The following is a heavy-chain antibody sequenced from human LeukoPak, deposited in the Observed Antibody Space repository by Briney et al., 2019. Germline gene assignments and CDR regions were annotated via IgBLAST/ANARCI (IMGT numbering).Heavy chain of an antibody. V-gene: IGHV3-23*01. D-gene: IGHD6-19*01. CDR1: GFTFSSYA. J-gene: IGHJ4*02. CDR3: AKVRYSSGWFLTDY. Sequence: GGSLRLSCAASGFTFSSYAMSWVRQAPGKGLEWVSAISGSGGSTYYADSVKGRFTISRDNSKNTLYLQMNSLRAEDTAVYYCAKVRYSSGWFLTDYWGQGTLVTVSS. CDR2: ISGSGGST.